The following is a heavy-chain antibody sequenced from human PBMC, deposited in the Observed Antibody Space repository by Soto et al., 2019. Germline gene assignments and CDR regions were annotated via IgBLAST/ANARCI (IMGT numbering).Heavy chain of an antibody. J-gene: IGHJ4*02. CDR2: ISNSGGGT. D-gene: IGHD2-2*01. CDR3: ANRVYHGDFDY. V-gene: IGHV3-23*01. Sequence: EVQLLESGGGLVQPGGSLRLSCAASGFTFSSYAMSWVRQAPGKGLEWVSAISNSGGGTYYADSVKGRFTLSRDNSKNTLYLQMNSLRADDTAVYYCANRVYHGDFDYWGQGPLVTVSS. CDR1: GFTFSSYA.